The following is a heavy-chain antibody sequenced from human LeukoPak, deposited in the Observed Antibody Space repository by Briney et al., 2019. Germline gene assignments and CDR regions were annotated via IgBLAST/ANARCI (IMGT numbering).Heavy chain of an antibody. V-gene: IGHV4-34*01. D-gene: IGHD4-17*01. CDR2: INHSGST. CDR3: ARDAPGDYVRGDAFDI. Sequence: SETLSLTCAVYGESFSGYYWNWIRQPLGKGLEWIGEINHSGSTNYNPSLKSRVTISVDTSKNQFSLKLSSVTAADTAVYYCARDAPGDYVRGDAFDIWGQGTMVTVSS. CDR1: GESFSGYY. J-gene: IGHJ3*02.